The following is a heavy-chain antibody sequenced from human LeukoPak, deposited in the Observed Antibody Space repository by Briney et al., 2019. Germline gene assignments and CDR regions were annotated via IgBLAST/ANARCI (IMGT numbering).Heavy chain of an antibody. D-gene: IGHD4-11*01. CDR2: ISSNGGST. J-gene: IGHJ3*02. CDR1: GFTFSSYA. V-gene: IGHV3-64*01. Sequence: GGSLRLSCAASGFTFSSYAMHWVRQAPGKGLEYVSAISSNGGSTYYPNSVKGRFTISRDNSKNTLYLQMGSLRAEDTAVYYCAGSPNSNLRAFGIWGQGTMVTVSS. CDR3: AGSPNSNLRAFGI.